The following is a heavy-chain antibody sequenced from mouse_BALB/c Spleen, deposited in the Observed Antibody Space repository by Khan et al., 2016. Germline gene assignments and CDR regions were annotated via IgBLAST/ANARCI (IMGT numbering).Heavy chain of an antibody. D-gene: IGHD2-1*01. Sequence: QVQLQQSGAELVRPGVSVKISCKGSGYTFTDYAMHWVKQSHAKSLEWIGVISTYYGDTSYNQKFEGKATMTVDKSSSTAYMELARLTSEDSAIYYCAREGVNYDYAMDYGGQGTSVTVSS. CDR3: AREGVNYDYAMDY. V-gene: IGHV1S137*01. CDR1: GYTFTDYA. J-gene: IGHJ4*01. CDR2: ISTYYGDT.